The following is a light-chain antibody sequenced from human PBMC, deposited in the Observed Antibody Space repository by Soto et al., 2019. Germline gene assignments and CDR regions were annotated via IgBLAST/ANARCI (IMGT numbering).Light chain of an antibody. CDR3: QQVNSFPST. J-gene: IGKJ5*01. V-gene: IGKV1-5*01. Sequence: DLQMTQSPSTLSASVGDRVTITCRASQSISSWLAWYQQKPGKAPKLLIYAASTLQTGVPSRFSGGGSGTDFTLTLSSLQPEDFATYYCQQVNSFPSTFGQGTRLEIK. CDR2: AAS. CDR1: QSISSW.